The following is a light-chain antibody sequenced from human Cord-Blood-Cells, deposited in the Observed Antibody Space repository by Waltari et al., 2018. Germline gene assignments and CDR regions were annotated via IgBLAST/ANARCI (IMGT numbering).Light chain of an antibody. CDR2: WAS. CDR3: QQYYSTLLT. J-gene: IGKJ4*01. CDR1: QSVLYSSNNKNY. Sequence: DIVMTQSPDSLAVSLCDRATINCKSSQSVLYSSNNKNYLAWYQQKPGQPPKLLIYWASTRESGVPDRFSGSGSGTDFTLTISSLQAEDVAVYYCQQYYSTLLTFGGGTKVEIK. V-gene: IGKV4-1*01.